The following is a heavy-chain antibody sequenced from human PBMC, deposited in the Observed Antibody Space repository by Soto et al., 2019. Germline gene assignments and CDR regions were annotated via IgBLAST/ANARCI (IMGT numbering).Heavy chain of an antibody. Sequence: GGSLRLSCAASGFTFDDYAMHWVRQAPGKGLEWVSGISWNSGSIGYADSVKGRFTISRDNAKNSLYLQMNSLRAEDTALYYCAKDPVGVNSSSWAWGQGTLVTVS. J-gene: IGHJ5*02. D-gene: IGHD6-13*01. CDR2: ISWNSGSI. CDR3: AKDPVGVNSSSWA. V-gene: IGHV3-9*01. CDR1: GFTFDDYA.